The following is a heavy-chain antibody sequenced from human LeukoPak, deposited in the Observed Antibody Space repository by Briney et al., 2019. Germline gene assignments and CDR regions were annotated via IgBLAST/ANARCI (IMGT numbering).Heavy chain of an antibody. V-gene: IGHV3-13*04. CDR3: VRAPPGTGWLIDH. Sequence: QPGGSLRLSCAASGFAFSNYDMLWVRQATGKGLERVSAINTAADTYYPDSVKGRFTISRENAKSSLYLQMNSLRVGDTAVYYCVRAPPGTGWLIDHWGQGTLVAVSS. D-gene: IGHD6-19*01. J-gene: IGHJ4*02. CDR1: GFAFSNYD. CDR2: INTAADT.